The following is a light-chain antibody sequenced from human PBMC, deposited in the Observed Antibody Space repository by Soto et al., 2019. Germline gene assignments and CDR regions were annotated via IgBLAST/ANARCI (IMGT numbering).Light chain of an antibody. CDR1: QSISSDT. CDR2: AAS. J-gene: IGKJ2*01. CDR3: HQYGSLPRT. V-gene: IGKV3-20*01. Sequence: EIVLTQSPGTLSLSLGERATLSCRASQSISSDTLAWYQQIPGHAPRLLIYAASYRATVLPDRFSGSGSGTDFTLTISRLDPEDFAVYYCHQYGSLPRTFGQGTKLEIK.